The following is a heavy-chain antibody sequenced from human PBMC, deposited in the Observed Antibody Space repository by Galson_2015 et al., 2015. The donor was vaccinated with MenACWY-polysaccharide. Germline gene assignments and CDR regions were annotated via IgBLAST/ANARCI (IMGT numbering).Heavy chain of an antibody. CDR3: AREGASYSSSWYWFDP. CDR1: GYTFTSYG. CDR2: MNPNSGNT. D-gene: IGHD6-13*01. V-gene: IGHV1-8*01. J-gene: IGHJ5*02. Sequence: SVKVSCKASGYTFTSYGINWVRQATGQGLEWMGWMNPNSGNTGYAQKFQGRVTMTRNTSISTAHMELSSLRSEDTAVYYCAREGASYSSSWYWFDPWGQGTLVTVSS.